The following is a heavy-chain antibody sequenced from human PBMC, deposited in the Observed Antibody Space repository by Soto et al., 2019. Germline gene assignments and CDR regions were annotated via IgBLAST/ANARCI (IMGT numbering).Heavy chain of an antibody. CDR1: GFTFSSYA. CDR3: AKYTRTEQMGEH. D-gene: IGHD6-13*01. J-gene: IGHJ1*01. Sequence: EVQLLESGGGLVQPGGSLRLSCAASGFTFSSYAMSWVRQAPGKGLEWVSGITTGGATFYADSVKGRFTISRDNSKSTLYLQMNSLRVEDTALYYCAKYTRTEQMGEHWGQGTLVTVSS. CDR2: ITTGGAT. V-gene: IGHV3-23*01.